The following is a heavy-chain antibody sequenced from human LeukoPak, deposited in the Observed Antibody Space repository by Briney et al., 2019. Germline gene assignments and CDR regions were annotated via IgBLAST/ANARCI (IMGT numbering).Heavy chain of an antibody. D-gene: IGHD6-19*01. V-gene: IGHV1-2*06. CDR1: GYTFTGDY. Sequence: ASVKVSCKTSGYTFTGDYMHWVRQAPGQGLEWMGRINPNSGGTNYPQKFQGRVTMTRDTSISTVYMELSRLRSDDMAVYYCARDPRIAMAGKYFDYWGQGTLVTVSS. J-gene: IGHJ4*02. CDR3: ARDPRIAMAGKYFDY. CDR2: INPNSGGT.